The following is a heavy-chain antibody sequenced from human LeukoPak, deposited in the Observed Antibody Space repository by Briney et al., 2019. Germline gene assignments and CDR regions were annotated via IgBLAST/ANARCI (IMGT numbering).Heavy chain of an antibody. CDR1: GFTFSSYG. Sequence: PGGSLRLSCAASGFTFSSYGMSWVRQAPGKGLEWVSAISGSGGSTYYADSVKGRFTISRDNSKNTLYLQMNSLRAEDTAVYYCAKDSFGSGGWYYFDYWGQGTLVTVSS. D-gene: IGHD6-19*01. CDR2: ISGSGGST. J-gene: IGHJ4*02. CDR3: AKDSFGSGGWYYFDY. V-gene: IGHV3-23*01.